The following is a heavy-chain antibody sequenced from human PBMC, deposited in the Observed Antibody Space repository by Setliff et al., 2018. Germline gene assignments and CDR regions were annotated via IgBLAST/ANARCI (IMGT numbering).Heavy chain of an antibody. V-gene: IGHV1-46*01. CDR2: INPGDGST. CDR1: GYTFTTYY. CDR3: ARENTAKNFWGEESDY. J-gene: IGHJ4*02. D-gene: IGHD3-3*01. Sequence: WASVKVSCKASGYTFTTYYMHWVRQAPGQGLEWMGVINPGDGSTTYAQKFQGRVKMTRDTSTNTVYMQLNSLRFEDRAVYYCARENTAKNFWGEESDYWGQGTLVTVSS.